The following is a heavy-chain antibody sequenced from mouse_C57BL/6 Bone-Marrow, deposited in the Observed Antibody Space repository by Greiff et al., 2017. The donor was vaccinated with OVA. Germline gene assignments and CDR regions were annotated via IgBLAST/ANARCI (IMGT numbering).Heavy chain of an antibody. CDR1: GFTFTDYY. J-gene: IGHJ3*01. CDR2: IRNKANGYTT. Sequence: EVQLVESGGGLVQPGGSLSLSCAASGFTFTDYYMSWVRQPPGKALEWLGFIRNKANGYTTEYSASVKGWFTISRDNSQSILYLQMNALRAEDSATYYCARYRWGFAYWGQGTLVTVSA. V-gene: IGHV7-3*01. D-gene: IGHD2-3*01. CDR3: ARYRWGFAY.